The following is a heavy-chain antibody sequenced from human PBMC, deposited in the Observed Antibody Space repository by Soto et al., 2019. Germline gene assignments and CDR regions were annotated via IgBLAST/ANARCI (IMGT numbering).Heavy chain of an antibody. D-gene: IGHD3-22*01. CDR2: INPSGGST. Sequence: QVQLVQSGAEVKKPGASVKVSCKASGYTFTSYYMHWVRQAPGQGLEWMGIINPSGGSTSYAQKFQGRVTMTRDTXTXXVYXEXXXXXSXXXAXYXCAREHYYDYYYRMDVWGQGTTVTVSS. V-gene: IGHV1-46*03. CDR3: AREHYYDYYYRMDV. J-gene: IGHJ6*02. CDR1: GYTFTSYY.